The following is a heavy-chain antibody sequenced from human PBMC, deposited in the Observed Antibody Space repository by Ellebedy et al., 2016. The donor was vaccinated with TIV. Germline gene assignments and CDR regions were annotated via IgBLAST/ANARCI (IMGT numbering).Heavy chain of an antibody. Sequence: AASVKVSCNASGGTFSNYAISWVRQAPGQGPEWMGRIIPIVDITKYSQQFQGRVTITADKSTSTAYMELISLRSEDTAVYYCTRDGIRFLEWDIKYRMDVWGPGTTVTVSS. CDR3: TRDGIRFLEWDIKYRMDV. V-gene: IGHV1-69*04. CDR1: GGTFSNYA. D-gene: IGHD3-3*01. J-gene: IGHJ6*02. CDR2: IIPIVDIT.